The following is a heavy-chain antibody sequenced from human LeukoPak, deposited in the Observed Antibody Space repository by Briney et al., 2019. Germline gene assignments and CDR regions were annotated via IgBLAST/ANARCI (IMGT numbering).Heavy chain of an antibody. J-gene: IGHJ4*02. CDR2: IGTAGEI. CDR3: AREGYYYDSSGYYSIDY. V-gene: IGHV3-13*01. Sequence: GGSLRLSCAASGFTFSSYDIHWVRQATGKGLEWVSGIGTAGEIYYPGSVKGRFTISRDNAKNSLYLQMNSLRAEDTAVYYCAREGYYYDSSGYYSIDYWGQGTLVTVSS. CDR1: GFTFSSYD. D-gene: IGHD3-22*01.